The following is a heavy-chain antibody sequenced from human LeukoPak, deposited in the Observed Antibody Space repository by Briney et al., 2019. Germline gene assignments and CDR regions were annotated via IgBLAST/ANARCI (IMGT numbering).Heavy chain of an antibody. J-gene: IGHJ4*02. Sequence: SETLSLTCTVSGGSISSYYWSWIRQPPGKGLEWIGYIYYSGSTNYNPSLKSRVTISRDTSKNQFSLKLTSVTTADTAEYYCARAGGVKTAAFDLDYWGQGTLVTVSS. CDR2: IYYSGST. CDR1: GGSISSYY. CDR3: ARAGGVKTAAFDLDY. D-gene: IGHD6-25*01. V-gene: IGHV4-59*01.